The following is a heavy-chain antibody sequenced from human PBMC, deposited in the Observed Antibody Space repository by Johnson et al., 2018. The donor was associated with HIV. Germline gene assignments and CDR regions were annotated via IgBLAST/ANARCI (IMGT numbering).Heavy chain of an antibody. CDR3: AKDLTYVISALDI. V-gene: IGHV3-30*04. CDR2: MSYDGSDK. J-gene: IGHJ3*02. CDR1: GFTLSSYV. Sequence: QMLLVESGGGVVQPGRSLRLSCAVSGFTLSSYVMHWVRQAPGKGLEWVAVMSYDGSDKYYADSVKGRFTISRDNAKNSLYLQMNSLTAEDTALYYCAKDLTYVISALDIWGQGTVVTVSS. D-gene: IGHD3-10*02.